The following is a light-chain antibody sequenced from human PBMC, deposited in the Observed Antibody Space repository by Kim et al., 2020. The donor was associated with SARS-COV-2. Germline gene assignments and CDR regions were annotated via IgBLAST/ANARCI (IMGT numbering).Light chain of an antibody. J-gene: IGKJ2*01. V-gene: IGKV3-15*01. CDR2: GAS. Sequence: EIVMTQSPATLSVSPGERATLSCRASQSVSSNLAWYQQTPGQAPRLLIYGASTRATGIPARFSGSGSGTEFTLTISSLQSEDFAVYYCQQYNNWPLPYTFGQGTKLEI. CDR1: QSVSSN. CDR3: QQYNNWPLPYT.